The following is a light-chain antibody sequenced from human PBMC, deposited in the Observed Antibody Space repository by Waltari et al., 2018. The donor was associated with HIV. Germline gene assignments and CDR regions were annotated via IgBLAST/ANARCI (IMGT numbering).Light chain of an antibody. CDR3: QVWDIISAYVI. CDR2: DDS. V-gene: IGLV3-21*02. J-gene: IGLJ2*01. CDR1: NVGSKD. Sequence: SSVLTQPPSVSVAPGQTVSMTCEGNNVGSKDVHWYQQKPGQAPVLVVYDDSDRPSGIPWRFSGSNSGNTATLSISRVEVGDGADYYCQVWDIISAYVIFGGGTKLTVL.